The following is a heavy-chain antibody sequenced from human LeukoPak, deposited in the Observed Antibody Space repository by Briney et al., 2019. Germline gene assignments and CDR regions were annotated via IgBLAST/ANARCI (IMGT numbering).Heavy chain of an antibody. Sequence: ASVKVSCKASGYTFTSYGISWVRQAPGQGLEWMGWISAYNGNTNYAQELQGRVTMTTDTSTSTAYMELRSLRSDDTAVYYCAREAYDSSGYYSAGWFDPWGQGTLVTVSS. J-gene: IGHJ5*02. CDR3: AREAYDSSGYYSAGWFDP. CDR1: GYTFTSYG. CDR2: ISAYNGNT. V-gene: IGHV1-18*01. D-gene: IGHD3-22*01.